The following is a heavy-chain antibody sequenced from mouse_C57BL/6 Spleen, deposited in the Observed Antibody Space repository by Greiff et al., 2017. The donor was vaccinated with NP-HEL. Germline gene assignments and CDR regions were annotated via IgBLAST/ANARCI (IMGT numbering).Heavy chain of an antibody. CDR3: AREDTTVVAPFDY. CDR1: GYSITSGYY. D-gene: IGHD1-1*01. J-gene: IGHJ2*01. CDR2: ISYDGSN. V-gene: IGHV3-6*01. Sequence: EVHLVESGPGLVKPSQSLSLTCSVTGYSITSGYYWNWIRQSPGNKLEWMGYISYDGSNNYNPSLKNRISITRDTSKNQFFLKLNSVTTEDTATYYCAREDTTVVAPFDYWGQGTTLTVSS.